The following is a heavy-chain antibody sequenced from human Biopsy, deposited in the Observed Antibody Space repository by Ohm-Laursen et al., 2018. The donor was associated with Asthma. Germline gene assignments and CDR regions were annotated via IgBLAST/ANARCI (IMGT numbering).Heavy chain of an antibody. CDR3: ARDLHPTNHLGELSEGFDY. J-gene: IGHJ4*02. V-gene: IGHV3-30*03. CDR2: ISYDGSTK. CDR1: GFSFSEFV. D-gene: IGHD3-16*02. Sequence: SLRLSCSASGFSFSEFVMHWVRQAPGKGLEWVAVISYDGSTKYYADSVKGRFTISRDNSKNTLYLQMNSLRAEDTAVYYCARDLHPTNHLGELSEGFDYWGQGTLSPSPQ.